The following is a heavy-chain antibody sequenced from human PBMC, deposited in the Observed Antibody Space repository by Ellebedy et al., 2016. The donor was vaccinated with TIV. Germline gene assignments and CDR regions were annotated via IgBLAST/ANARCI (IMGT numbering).Heavy chain of an antibody. CDR1: AYTFTSYA. V-gene: IGHV1-3*01. D-gene: IGHD5-18*01. Sequence: AASVQVSCKASAYTFTSYAMHWVRQAPGHRLEWMGWINAGKGNTKYSQKFQGRVTITRDTSASTAYMELSSLTSEDTAVYYCARDRAAMAGIDYWGQGTLVTVSS. CDR2: INAGKGNT. CDR3: ARDRAAMAGIDY. J-gene: IGHJ4*02.